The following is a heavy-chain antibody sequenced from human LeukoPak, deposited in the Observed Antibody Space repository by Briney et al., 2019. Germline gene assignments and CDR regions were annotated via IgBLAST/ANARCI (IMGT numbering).Heavy chain of an antibody. CDR3: AKDYFLTTVVLNQLGD. D-gene: IGHD4-23*01. V-gene: IGHV3-30*18. CDR2: ISYDGSNK. J-gene: IGHJ4*02. Sequence: GGSLRLSCAASGFTFSSYGMHWVRQAPGKGLEWVAVISYDGSNKYYADSVKGRFTTSRDNSKNTLYLQMNSLRAEDTAVYYCAKDYFLTTVVLNQLGDWGQGTLVTVSS. CDR1: GFTFSSYG.